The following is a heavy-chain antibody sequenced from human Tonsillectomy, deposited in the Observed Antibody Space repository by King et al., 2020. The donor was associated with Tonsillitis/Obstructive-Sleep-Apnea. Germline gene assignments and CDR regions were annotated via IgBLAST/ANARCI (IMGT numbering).Heavy chain of an antibody. J-gene: IGHJ6*02. V-gene: IGHV3-15*07. CDR2: IKSKTDGGTI. CDR1: GFSFSKAW. D-gene: IGHD2-15*01. Sequence: VQLVEFGGGLVKPGGSLRLSCVASGFSFSKAWMNWVRQAPGKGLEWVGRIKSKTDGGTIDYAAPVKGRFTISRDDSKNTLYLQMNSLKTEDTAVYYCTTRFSEYCSGGTCYYGMDVWGQGTTVTVPS. CDR3: TTRFSEYCSGGTCYYGMDV.